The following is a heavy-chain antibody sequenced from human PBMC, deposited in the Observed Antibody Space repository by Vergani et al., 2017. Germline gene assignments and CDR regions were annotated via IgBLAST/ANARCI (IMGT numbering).Heavy chain of an antibody. D-gene: IGHD2-2*01. Sequence: EVQLLESGGGLVQPGGSLRLSCAASGFTFSSYAMSWVRQVPGKGLEWVSGISGSGGNTYYANSVKGRFTNSRDNSKNTLYLQMNSLRADDTAVYYCAKGVYCSSTXCYEGRGYYYGMGVWGQGTTVTFSS. V-gene: IGHV3-23*01. CDR3: AKGVYCSSTXCYEGRGYYYGMGV. CDR2: ISGSGGNT. J-gene: IGHJ6*02. CDR1: GFTFSSYA.